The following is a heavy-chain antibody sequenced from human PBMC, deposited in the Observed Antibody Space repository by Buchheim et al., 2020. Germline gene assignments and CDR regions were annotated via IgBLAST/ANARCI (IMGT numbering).Heavy chain of an antibody. V-gene: IGHV5-51*01. CDR2: IYPGDSDT. D-gene: IGHD2-15*01. Sequence: EVQLVQSGAEVKKPGESLKISCKGSGYSFTSYWIGWVRQMPGKGLEWMGIIYPGDSDTRYSPSFQGQVTISADKSISTAYLQWSSPKASDTAMYYCARHVVVVAAPPRDYYYYMDVWGKGTT. J-gene: IGHJ6*03. CDR1: GYSFTSYW. CDR3: ARHVVVVAAPPRDYYYYMDV.